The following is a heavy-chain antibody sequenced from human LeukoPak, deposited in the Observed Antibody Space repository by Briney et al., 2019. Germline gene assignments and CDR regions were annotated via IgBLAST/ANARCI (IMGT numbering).Heavy chain of an antibody. CDR2: IYYSGST. D-gene: IGHD3-10*01. CDR1: GGSISSGGYY. V-gene: IGHV4-31*03. CDR3: ARSSENELFPLPYYYYGMDV. Sequence: PSQTLSLTCTVSGGSISSGGYYWSWIRQHPGKGLEWIGYIYYSGSTYYNPSLKSRVTISVDTSKNQFSLKLSSVTAADTAVYYCARSSENELFPLPYYYYGMDVWGQGTTVTVSS. J-gene: IGHJ6*02.